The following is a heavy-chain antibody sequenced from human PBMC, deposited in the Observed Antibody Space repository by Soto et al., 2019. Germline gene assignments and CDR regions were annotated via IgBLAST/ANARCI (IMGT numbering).Heavy chain of an antibody. CDR2: ISGSGGST. CDR3: ARLSGGPQGWFDP. D-gene: IGHD2-15*01. J-gene: IGHJ5*02. Sequence: HPGGSLRLSCAASGFTFSSYAMSWVRQAPGKGLEWVSAISGSGGSTYYADSVKGRFTISRDNSKNTLYLQMNSLRAEDTAVYYCARLSGGPQGWFDPWGQGTLVTVSS. CDR1: GFTFSSYA. V-gene: IGHV3-23*01.